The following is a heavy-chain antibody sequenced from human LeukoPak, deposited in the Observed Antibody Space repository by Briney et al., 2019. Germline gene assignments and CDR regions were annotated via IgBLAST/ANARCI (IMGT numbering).Heavy chain of an antibody. CDR1: GGSISSGDYY. CDR2: IYYSGST. D-gene: IGHD1-26*01. V-gene: IGHV4-30-4*08. J-gene: IGHJ4*02. CDR3: ARMGGARGSYYEVYFDC. Sequence: SQTLSLTCTVSGGSISSGDYYWSWIRQPPGKGLEWIGYIYYSGSTYYNPSLKSRVTISVDRSKNQFSLKLSSVTAADTAVYYCARMGGARGSYYEVYFDCWGQGTLVTVSS.